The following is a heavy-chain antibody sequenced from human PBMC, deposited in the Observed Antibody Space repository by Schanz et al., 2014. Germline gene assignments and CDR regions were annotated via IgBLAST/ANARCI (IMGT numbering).Heavy chain of an antibody. V-gene: IGHV3-11*04. Sequence: VQLVESGGGVVRPGGSLRLSCTASGFPFSDYFMAWIRQPPGRGLEWVSYIGNGGVTIYYADSVKGRFTISRDNSKNSLYLQMNTLRAEDTAVYYCARKMKLGVYGGKGHDSLDIWGQGTMVTVSS. CDR1: GFPFSDYF. J-gene: IGHJ3*02. CDR2: IGNGGVTI. CDR3: ARKMKLGVYGGKGHDSLDI. D-gene: IGHD4-17*01.